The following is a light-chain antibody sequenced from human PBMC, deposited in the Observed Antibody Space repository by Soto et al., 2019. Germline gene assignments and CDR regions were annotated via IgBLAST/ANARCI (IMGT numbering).Light chain of an antibody. CDR3: QQRHSYPIT. V-gene: IGKV1-9*01. CDR2: AAS. Sequence: IQLTQSPSSLSASVGDRVTITCRASQGISSLLVWYQKIPGRAPQLLLSAASTLQIGVPSRFAGSGSWTDYTLTIASPQPEDFATYEGQQRHSYPITFGQRTRLEIK. CDR1: QGISSL. J-gene: IGKJ5*01.